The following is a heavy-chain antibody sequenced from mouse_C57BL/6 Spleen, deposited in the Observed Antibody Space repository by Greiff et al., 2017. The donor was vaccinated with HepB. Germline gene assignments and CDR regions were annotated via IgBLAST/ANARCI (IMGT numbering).Heavy chain of an antibody. J-gene: IGHJ4*01. CDR1: GFTFSDYG. CDR3: ARDYYGNYYAMDY. Sequence: EVQWVESGGGLVKPGGSLKLSCAASGFTFSDYGMHWVRQAPEKGLEWVAYISSGSSTIYYADTVKGRFTISRDNAKNTLFLQMTSLRSEDTAMYYCARDYYGNYYAMDYWGQGTSVTVSS. CDR2: ISSGSSTI. V-gene: IGHV5-17*01. D-gene: IGHD1-1*01.